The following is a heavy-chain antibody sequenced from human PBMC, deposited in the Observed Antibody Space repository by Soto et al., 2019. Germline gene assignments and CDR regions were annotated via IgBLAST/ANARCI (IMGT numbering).Heavy chain of an antibody. Sequence: SETLSLTCTVSGGSISSYYWSWIRQPPGKGLEWIGYIYYSGSTNYNPSLKSRVTISVDTSKNQFSLKLSSVTAADTAVYYCARKRNSGWYYYFDYWGQGTLVT. V-gene: IGHV4-59*01. CDR1: GGSISSYY. J-gene: IGHJ4*02. CDR2: IYYSGST. CDR3: ARKRNSGWYYYFDY. D-gene: IGHD6-19*01.